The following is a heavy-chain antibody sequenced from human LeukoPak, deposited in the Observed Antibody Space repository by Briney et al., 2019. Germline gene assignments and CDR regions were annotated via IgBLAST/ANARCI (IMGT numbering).Heavy chain of an antibody. J-gene: IGHJ4*02. CDR1: GYTFTGLGLY. D-gene: IGHD1-1*01. CDR2: INPRSGDT. V-gene: IGHV1-2*02. Sequence: GASVKVSCKTSGYTFTGLGLYIHWVRQAPGQGLEWMGWINPRSGDTNYAQKFQGRVTMTRDTSISTAYMELSRLTSDDTAVYYCATDPTTAGTTRFDYWGQGTLVTVSS. CDR3: ATDPTTAGTTRFDY.